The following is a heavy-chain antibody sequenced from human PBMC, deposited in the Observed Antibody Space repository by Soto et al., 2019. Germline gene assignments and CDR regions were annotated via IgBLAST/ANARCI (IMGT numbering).Heavy chain of an antibody. CDR2: ISAYNGNT. V-gene: IGHV1-18*01. Sequence: ASVKASCKASGYTFTSYGISWVRQAPGQGLEWMGWISAYNGNTNYAQKLQGRVTMTTDTSTSTAYMELRSLRSDDTAVYYCARWRDYDFWSGYYNSGELDYWGQGTLVTVSS. CDR1: GYTFTSYG. J-gene: IGHJ4*02. D-gene: IGHD3-3*01. CDR3: ARWRDYDFWSGYYNSGELDY.